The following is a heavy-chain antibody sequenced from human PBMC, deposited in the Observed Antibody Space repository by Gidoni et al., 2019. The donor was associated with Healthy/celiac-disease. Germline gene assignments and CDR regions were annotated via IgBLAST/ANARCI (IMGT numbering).Heavy chain of an antibody. D-gene: IGHD1-26*01. J-gene: IGHJ6*02. CDR2: IYYSGST. CDR1: GGSISRSSYY. V-gene: IGHV4-39*01. CDR3: ARRRAWAYYYYYGMDV. Sequence: QLQLQESGPGLAQPSDTLSLTCSVPGGSISRSSYYWGWIRQPPGKGLEWIGSIYYSGSTYYNPSLKSRVTISVDTSKNQFSLKLSSVTAADTAVYYCARRRAWAYYYYYGMDVWGQGTTVTVSS.